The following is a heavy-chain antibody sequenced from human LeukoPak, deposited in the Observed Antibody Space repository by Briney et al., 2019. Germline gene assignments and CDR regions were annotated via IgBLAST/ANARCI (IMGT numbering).Heavy chain of an antibody. V-gene: IGHV4-4*02. D-gene: IGHD1-1*01. J-gene: IGHJ4*02. CDR3: ARVTGTTPFDY. Sequence: NPSETLSLTCAVSGASISSNNWWTWVRQTPGRGLEWIGEISHSGSIRYNPSLESRVTISVDTSKNQLSLKLSSVTAADTAVYFCARVTGTTPFDYWGQGTLVTISS. CDR1: GASISSNNW. CDR2: ISHSGSI.